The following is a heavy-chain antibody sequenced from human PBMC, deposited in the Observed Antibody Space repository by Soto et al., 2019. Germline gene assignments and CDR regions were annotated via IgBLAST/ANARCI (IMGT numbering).Heavy chain of an antibody. V-gene: IGHV3-30*18. CDR2: ISYDGSNK. Sequence: VQLVESGGGVVQPGRSLRLSCAASGFTFSSYGMHWVRQAPGKGLEWVAVISYDGSNKYYADSVKGRFTISRDNSKNTLYLQMNSLRAEDTAVYYCAEAGNPYYYGMDVWGQGTTVTVSS. J-gene: IGHJ6*02. CDR1: GFTFSSYG. CDR3: AEAGNPYYYGMDV.